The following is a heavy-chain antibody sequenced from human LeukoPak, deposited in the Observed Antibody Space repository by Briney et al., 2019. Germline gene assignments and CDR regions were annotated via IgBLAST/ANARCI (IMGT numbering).Heavy chain of an antibody. D-gene: IGHD1-26*01. Sequence: GGSLRLSCAASGFTFSSYSMNWVRQAPGKGLEWVSSISSSSSYIYYADSVKGRFTISRDNAKNSLYLQMDSLRAEDTAVYYCASGSGSIDYWGQGTLVTVSS. V-gene: IGHV3-21*01. CDR2: ISSSSSYI. CDR1: GFTFSSYS. J-gene: IGHJ4*02. CDR3: ASGSGSIDY.